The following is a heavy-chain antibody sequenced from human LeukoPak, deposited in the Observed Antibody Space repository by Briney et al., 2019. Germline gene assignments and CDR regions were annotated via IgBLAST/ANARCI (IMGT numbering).Heavy chain of an antibody. CDR1: GGSISSYY. Sequence: PSETLSLTCTVSGGSISSYYWNWIRQPPGKGLEWIGYIYYSGSTNYNPSLKSRVTISVDTSKNQFSLKLSSVTAADTAVYYCARDGDDYGDYNWFDPWGQGTLVTVSS. D-gene: IGHD4-17*01. J-gene: IGHJ5*02. CDR2: IYYSGST. CDR3: ARDGDDYGDYNWFDP. V-gene: IGHV4-59*01.